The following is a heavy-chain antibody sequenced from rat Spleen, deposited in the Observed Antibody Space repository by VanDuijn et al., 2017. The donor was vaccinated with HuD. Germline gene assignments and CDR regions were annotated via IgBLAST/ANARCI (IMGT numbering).Heavy chain of an antibody. Sequence: VESGGGLVQPGRSLKLSCAASGFTFSDYNMAWVRQAPRKGLEWVATISYDGSNTHYRDSVKGRFTISRDNTKSTLSLQVDSLRSEDTATYYCAREAGIPFHYFDYWGRGVMVTVSS. D-gene: IGHD1-4*01. V-gene: IGHV5-7*01. J-gene: IGHJ2*01. CDR2: ISYDGSNT. CDR3: AREAGIPFHYFDY. CDR1: GFTFSDYN.